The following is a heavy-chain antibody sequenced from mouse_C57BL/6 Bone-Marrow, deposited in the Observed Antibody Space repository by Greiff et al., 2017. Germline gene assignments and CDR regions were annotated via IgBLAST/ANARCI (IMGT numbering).Heavy chain of an antibody. CDR3: ARWRYYGSSYYYY. J-gene: IGHJ2*01. Sequence: QVQLQQSGAELVRPGASVKLSCKASGYTFTDYYINWVKQRPGQGLEWIARLYPGSGNTYYNEKFKGKATLTAEKSSSTAYMQLSSLTSEDSAVYFCARWRYYGSSYYYYWGQGTTLTVSS. CDR2: LYPGSGNT. CDR1: GYTFTDYY. D-gene: IGHD1-1*01. V-gene: IGHV1-76*01.